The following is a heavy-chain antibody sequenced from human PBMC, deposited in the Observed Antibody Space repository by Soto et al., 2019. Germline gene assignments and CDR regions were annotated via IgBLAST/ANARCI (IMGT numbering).Heavy chain of an antibody. Sequence: QVQLVQSGAEVKKPGSSVKVSCKASGGTFSSYAISWVRQAPGQGLEWMGGIIPIFGTANYAQKFQGRVTITADESTSTAYMELSSLRSEDTAVYYCARDNYDFPLDVQRNYYFDYWGQGTLVTVSS. V-gene: IGHV1-69*01. CDR1: GGTFSSYA. CDR3: ARDNYDFPLDVQRNYYFDY. J-gene: IGHJ4*02. CDR2: IIPIFGTA. D-gene: IGHD3-3*01.